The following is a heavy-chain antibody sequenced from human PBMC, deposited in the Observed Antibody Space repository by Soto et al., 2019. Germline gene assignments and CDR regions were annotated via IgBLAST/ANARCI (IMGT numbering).Heavy chain of an antibody. D-gene: IGHD6-13*01. CDR2: IFSNDEK. J-gene: IGHJ4*02. Sequence: SGPTLVNPTETLTLTCTVSGFSLSNARMGVSWIRQPPGKALEWLAHIFSNDEKSYSTSLKSRLTISKDTSKSQVVLTMTDMDPVDTATYYCARNTLIAAAGTEVLDYWGQGTLVTVSS. CDR1: GFSLSNARMG. CDR3: ARNTLIAAAGTEVLDY. V-gene: IGHV2-26*01.